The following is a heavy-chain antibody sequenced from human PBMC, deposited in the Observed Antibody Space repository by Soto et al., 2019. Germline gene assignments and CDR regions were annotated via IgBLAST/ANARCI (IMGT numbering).Heavy chain of an antibody. D-gene: IGHD3-9*01. CDR2: ISYDGSNK. CDR3: ARGAPAGYYDILTGYYPIDP. V-gene: IGHV3-30-3*01. CDR1: GFTFSSYA. J-gene: IGHJ5*02. Sequence: PVGSLRLSCAASGFTFSSYAMHWVRQAPGKGLEWVAVISYDGSNKYYADSVKGRFTISRDNSKNTLYLQMNSLRAEDTAVYYCARGAPAGYYDILTGYYPIDPWGQGTLVTVSS.